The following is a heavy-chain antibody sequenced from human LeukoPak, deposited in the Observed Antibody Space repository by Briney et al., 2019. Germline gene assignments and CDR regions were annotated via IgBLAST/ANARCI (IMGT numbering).Heavy chain of an antibody. J-gene: IGHJ4*02. Sequence: SVKVSCKASGGTFSSYAISWVRQAPGQGREWMGGIIPIFGTANYAQKFQGRVTITTDESTSTAYMELSSLRSEDTAVYYCASTRGITGTTDFDYWGQGTLVTVSS. CDR1: GGTFSSYA. V-gene: IGHV1-69*05. D-gene: IGHD1-7*01. CDR2: IIPIFGTA. CDR3: ASTRGITGTTDFDY.